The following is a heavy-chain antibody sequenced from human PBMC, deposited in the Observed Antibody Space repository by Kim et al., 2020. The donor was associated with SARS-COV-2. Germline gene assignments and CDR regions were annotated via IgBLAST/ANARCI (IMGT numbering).Heavy chain of an antibody. CDR2: T. J-gene: IGHJ4*02. Sequence: TNYTPSLESRVSISLDTSKQQFSLRLASVTASDTAVYFCARQTSHYDFDYWGQGTLVTVSS. D-gene: IGHD3-3*01. CDR3: ARQTSHYDFDY. V-gene: IGHV4-59*08.